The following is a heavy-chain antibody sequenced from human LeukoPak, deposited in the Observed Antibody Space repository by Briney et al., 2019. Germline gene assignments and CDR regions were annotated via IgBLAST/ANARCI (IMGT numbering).Heavy chain of an antibody. D-gene: IGHD6-6*01. V-gene: IGHV1-69*05. Sequence: GASVKVSCKASGGAFSSYAISWVRQAPGQGLEWMGGIIPIFGTANYAQKFQGRVTITTDESTSTAYMELSSLRSEDTAVYYCATTYHPLAARPFSAFDIWGQGTMVTVSS. CDR1: GGAFSSYA. J-gene: IGHJ3*02. CDR2: IIPIFGTA. CDR3: ATTYHPLAARPFSAFDI.